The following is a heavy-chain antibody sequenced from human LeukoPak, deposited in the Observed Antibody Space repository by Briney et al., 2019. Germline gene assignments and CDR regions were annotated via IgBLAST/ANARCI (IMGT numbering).Heavy chain of an antibody. CDR1: GYTFTSYC. Sequence: AASVKVSCKASGYTFTSYCISWVRQAPGQGLEWMGWISAYNGNTNYAQKLQGRVTMTTDTSTSTAYMELRSLRSDDTAVYYCARPYYDSSAPPYDYWGQGTLVTVSS. V-gene: IGHV1-18*01. J-gene: IGHJ4*02. CDR3: ARPYYDSSAPPYDY. D-gene: IGHD3-22*01. CDR2: ISAYNGNT.